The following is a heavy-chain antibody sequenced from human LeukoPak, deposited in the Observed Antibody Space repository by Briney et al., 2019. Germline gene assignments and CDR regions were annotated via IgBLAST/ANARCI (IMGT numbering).Heavy chain of an antibody. CDR3: ARDYYDSSGYFRYNWFDP. J-gene: IGHJ5*02. CDR2: TYYRSKWYN. V-gene: IGHV6-1*01. D-gene: IGHD3-22*01. CDR1: GDSVSSNSAA. Sequence: SQTLSLTCAISGDSVSSNSAAWNWIRQSPSRGLEWLGRTYYRSKWYNDYAVSVKSRITINPDTSKNQSSLQLNSVTPEDTAVYYCARDYYDSSGYFRYNWFDPWGQGTLVTVSS.